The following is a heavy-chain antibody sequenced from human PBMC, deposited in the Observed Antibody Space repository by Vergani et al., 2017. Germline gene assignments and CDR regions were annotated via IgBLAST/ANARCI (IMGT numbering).Heavy chain of an antibody. V-gene: IGHV3-30*18. D-gene: IGHD1-1*01. CDR3: AKDDLNWNDGSYYYYMDV. CDR2: ISYDGSNK. Sequence: QVQLVESGGGVVQPGRSLRLSCAASGFTFSSYGMHWVRQAPGKGLEWVAVISYDGSNKYYADSVKGRFTISRDNSKNTRYLQMNSLRAEDTAVYYFAKDDLNWNDGSYYYYMDVWGKGTTVTVSS. J-gene: IGHJ6*03. CDR1: GFTFSSYG.